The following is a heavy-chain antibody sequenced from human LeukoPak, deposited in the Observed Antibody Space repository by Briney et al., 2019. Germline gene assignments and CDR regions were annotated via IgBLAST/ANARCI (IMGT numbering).Heavy chain of an antibody. CDR1: GFTFSSYA. D-gene: IGHD2-21*01. CDR3: AKDRLLNCRGDCYIFDY. CDR2: ISGSGGST. Sequence: PGGSLRLSCAASGFTFSSYAMSWVRQAPGKGLEWVSAISGSGGSTHYADSVKGRFTISRDNSKNTLYLQMNSLRAEDTALYYCAKDRLLNCRGDCYIFDYWGQGTLVTVSS. J-gene: IGHJ4*02. V-gene: IGHV3-23*01.